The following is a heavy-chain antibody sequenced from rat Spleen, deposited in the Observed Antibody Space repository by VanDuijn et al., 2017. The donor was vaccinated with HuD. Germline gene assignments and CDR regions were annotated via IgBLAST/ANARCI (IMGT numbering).Heavy chain of an antibody. V-gene: IGHV5-25*01. CDR3: ARQGTGNWYFDF. D-gene: IGHD5-1*01. Sequence: EVQLVESGGGLVQPGRSLKLSCAASGFTFSNYDMAWVRQAPTKGLEWVASISPSGGSTYYRDSVKGRFTVSRDNAKSTLYLQMDSLRSEDTATYYCARQGTGNWYFDFWGPGTMVTVSS. CDR1: GFTFSNYD. CDR2: ISPSGGST. J-gene: IGHJ1*01.